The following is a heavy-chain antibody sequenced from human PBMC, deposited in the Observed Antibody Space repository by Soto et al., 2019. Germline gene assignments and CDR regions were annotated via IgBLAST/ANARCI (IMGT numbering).Heavy chain of an antibody. CDR3: APSPGGGGY. CDR2: IYSGGYT. D-gene: IGHD3-10*01. Sequence: EVQLVESGGGLIQPGGSLRLSCAVSGFTVSNNYMSWVRQAPGKGLEGVSVIYSGGYTAYGDSVKGRFTISRDNSKNTLFFQKKTRGPADTAFFYWAPSPGGGGYWGQGTLVTVSS. V-gene: IGHV3-53*01. CDR1: GFTVSNNY. J-gene: IGHJ4*02.